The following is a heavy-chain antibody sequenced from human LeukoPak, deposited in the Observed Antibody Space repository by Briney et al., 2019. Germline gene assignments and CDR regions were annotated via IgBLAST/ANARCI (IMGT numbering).Heavy chain of an antibody. V-gene: IGHV3-11*01. CDR2: ISTRDNTM. D-gene: IGHD4-23*01. Sequence: PGGSLRLSCTASGFTFSDYYMSWIRQTPGKGLEWLSYISTRDNTMQYADSVKGRFTISRDNANNSVFLQMNNLRAEDSAIYYCARGARWAYYFDYWGQGSLVTVSS. J-gene: IGHJ4*02. CDR3: ARGARWAYYFDY. CDR1: GFTFSDYY.